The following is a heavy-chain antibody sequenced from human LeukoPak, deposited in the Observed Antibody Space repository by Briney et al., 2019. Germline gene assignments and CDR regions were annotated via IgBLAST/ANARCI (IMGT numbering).Heavy chain of an antibody. D-gene: IGHD3-22*01. CDR1: GYTFTSYG. V-gene: IGHV1-18*01. J-gene: IGHJ6*02. CDR2: ISAYNGNT. CDR3: ARYDSSGYYYYGMDV. Sequence: GSVMVSCKASGYTFTSYGISWVRQAPGQGLEWMGWISAYNGNTNYAQKLQGRVTMTTDTSTSTAYMELRSLRSDDTAVYYCARYDSSGYYYYGMDVWGQGTTVTVSS.